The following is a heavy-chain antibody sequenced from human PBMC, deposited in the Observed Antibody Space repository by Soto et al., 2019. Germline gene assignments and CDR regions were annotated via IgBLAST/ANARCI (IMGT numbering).Heavy chain of an antibody. D-gene: IGHD3-3*01. CDR3: ARVETIFGVVTKQYYFDY. CDR1: GYTFTSYG. J-gene: IGHJ4*02. Sequence: SVKVSCKASGYTFTSYGISWVRQAPVQGLEWMGWISAYNGNTNYAQELQGRVTMTTDTSTSTAYMELRGLRSDDTAVYYCARVETIFGVVTKQYYFDYWGQGTLVTVSS. CDR2: ISAYNGNT. V-gene: IGHV1-18*04.